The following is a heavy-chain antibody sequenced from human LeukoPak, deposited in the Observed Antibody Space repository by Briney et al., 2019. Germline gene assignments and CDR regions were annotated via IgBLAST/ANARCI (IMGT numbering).Heavy chain of an antibody. CDR2: IRSKAYGGTT. D-gene: IGHD2-15*01. J-gene: IGHJ3*02. V-gene: IGHV3-49*03. Sequence: PGRSLRLSCTASGFTFGDYAMSWFRQAPGKGLEWVGFIRSKAYGGTTEYAASVKGRFTISRDDSKSIAYLQMNRLKTEDTAVYYCTRDLYPDAFDIWGQGTMVTVSS. CDR3: TRDLYPDAFDI. CDR1: GFTFGDYA.